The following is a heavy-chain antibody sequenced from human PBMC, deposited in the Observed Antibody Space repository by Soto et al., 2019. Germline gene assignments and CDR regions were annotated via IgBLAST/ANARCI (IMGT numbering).Heavy chain of an antibody. Sequence: GGSLRLSCAASGFTFSSYGMHWVRQAPGKGLEWVAVISYDGSNKYYADSVKGRFTISRDNSKNTLYLQMNSLRAEDTAVYYCAKDWEGSSWYPYFDYWGQATLVTVSS. J-gene: IGHJ4*02. CDR2: ISYDGSNK. V-gene: IGHV3-30*18. D-gene: IGHD6-13*01. CDR3: AKDWEGSSWYPYFDY. CDR1: GFTFSSYG.